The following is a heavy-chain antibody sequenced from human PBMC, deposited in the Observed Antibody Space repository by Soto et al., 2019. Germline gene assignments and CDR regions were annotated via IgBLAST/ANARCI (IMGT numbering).Heavy chain of an antibody. J-gene: IGHJ4*02. Sequence: LGESLKISCKGSGYSFTSYWIGWVRQMPGKGLEWMGIIYPGDSDTRYSPSFQGQVTISADKSISTAYLQWSSLKASGTAMYYCARTYPRDYGSGSYYFPFDYWGQGTLVTVSS. CDR1: GYSFTSYW. V-gene: IGHV5-51*01. CDR3: ARTYPRDYGSGSYYFPFDY. D-gene: IGHD3-10*01. CDR2: IYPGDSDT.